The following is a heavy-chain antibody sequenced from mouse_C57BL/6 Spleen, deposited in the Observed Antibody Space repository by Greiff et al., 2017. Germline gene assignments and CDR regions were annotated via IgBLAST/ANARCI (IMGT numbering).Heavy chain of an antibody. J-gene: IGHJ4*01. CDR3: ARDRNDYGYYAMDY. D-gene: IGHD2-4*01. V-gene: IGHV5-16*01. CDR1: GFTFSDYY. Sequence: DVQLVESEGGLVQPGSSMKLSCTASGFTFSDYYMAWVRQVPEKGLEWVANINYDGSSTYYLDSLKSRFIISRDNAKNILYLQMSSLKSEDTATYYCARDRNDYGYYAMDYWGQGTSVTVSS. CDR2: INYDGSST.